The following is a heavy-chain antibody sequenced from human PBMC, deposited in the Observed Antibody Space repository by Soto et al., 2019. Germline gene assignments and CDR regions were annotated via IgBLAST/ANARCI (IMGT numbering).Heavy chain of an antibody. CDR2: IYYSGST. Sequence: SETLSLTCTVSGGSISSSSYYRGWIRQPPGKGLEWIGSIYYSGSTSYTPSLTSRVTISVDTSKNQFSLKLSSVTAADTAVYYCARHKGVNSMVRGVMYSYYYGMDVWGQGTTVTVSS. D-gene: IGHD3-10*01. CDR3: ARHKGVNSMVRGVMYSYYYGMDV. J-gene: IGHJ6*02. V-gene: IGHV4-39*01. CDR1: GGSISSSSYY.